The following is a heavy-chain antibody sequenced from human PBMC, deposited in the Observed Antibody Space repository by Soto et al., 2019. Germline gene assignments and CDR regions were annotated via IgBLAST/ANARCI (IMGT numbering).Heavy chain of an antibody. CDR2: IYYSGST. CDR1: GGSISSYY. V-gene: IGHV4-59*01. Sequence: SETLSLTCTVSGGSISSYYWSWIRQPPGKGLEWIGYIYYSGSTNYNPSLKSRVTISVDTSKNQFSLKMSSVTAADTAVYYCARDAPKDTAMVKYYYYGMDVWGQGTTVTVSS. D-gene: IGHD5-18*01. CDR3: ARDAPKDTAMVKYYYYGMDV. J-gene: IGHJ6*02.